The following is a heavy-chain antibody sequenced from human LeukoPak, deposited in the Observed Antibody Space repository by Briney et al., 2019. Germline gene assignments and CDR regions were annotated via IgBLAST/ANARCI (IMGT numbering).Heavy chain of an antibody. CDR3: AKDRGLRYFDWLFDY. D-gene: IGHD3-9*01. CDR2: ISYDGSNK. J-gene: IGHJ4*02. CDR1: GFTFSSYG. Sequence: GRSLRLSCAASGFTFSSYGMHWVRQAPGKGLEWVAVISYDGSNKYYADSVKGRFTISRDNSKNTLYLQMNSLRAEDTAVYYCAKDRGLRYFDWLFDYWGQGTLVTVSS. V-gene: IGHV3-30*18.